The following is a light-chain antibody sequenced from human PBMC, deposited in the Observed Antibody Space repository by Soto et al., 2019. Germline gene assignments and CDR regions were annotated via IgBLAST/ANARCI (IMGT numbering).Light chain of an antibody. CDR1: SEHSNYA. V-gene: IGLV4-69*01. J-gene: IGLJ3*02. CDR3: QTWGNGGWV. CDR2: LATDGSH. Sequence: QPVLTQSPSASASLGASVNLTCTLSSEHSNYAIAWYRQQPEKGPRYLMKLATDGSHTKGDGIPDRFSGSSSGAERYLTISSLQSEDEADYSCQTWGNGGWVFGGGTKLTVL.